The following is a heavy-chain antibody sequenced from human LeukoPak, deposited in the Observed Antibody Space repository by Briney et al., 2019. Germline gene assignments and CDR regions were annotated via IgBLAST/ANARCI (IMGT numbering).Heavy chain of an antibody. CDR1: GYTFTSYY. J-gene: IGHJ5*02. D-gene: IGHD2-2*01. CDR2: ISAYNGNT. Sequence: ASVKVSFKASGYTFTSYYMHWVRQAPGQGLEWMGWISAYNGNTNYAQKPQGRVTMTTDTSTSTAYMELRSLRSDDTAVYYCARDIVVVPAATDWFDPWGQGTLVTVSS. V-gene: IGHV1-18*04. CDR3: ARDIVVVPAATDWFDP.